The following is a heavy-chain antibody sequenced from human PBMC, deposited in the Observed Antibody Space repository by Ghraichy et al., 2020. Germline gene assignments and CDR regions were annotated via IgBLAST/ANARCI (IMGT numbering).Heavy chain of an antibody. J-gene: IGHJ4*02. CDR3: AREGDYYDSSGYYYRLDY. CDR2: IYYSGST. D-gene: IGHD3-22*01. V-gene: IGHV4-59*01. CDR1: GGSISSYY. Sequence: SETLSPTCTVSGGSISSYYWSWIRQPPGKGLEWIGYIYYSGSTNYNPSLKSRVTISVDTSKNQFSLKLSSVTAADTAVYYCAREGDYYDSSGYYYRLDYWGQGTLVTVSS.